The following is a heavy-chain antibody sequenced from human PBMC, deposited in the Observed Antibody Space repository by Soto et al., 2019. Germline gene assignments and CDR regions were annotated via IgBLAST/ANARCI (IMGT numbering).Heavy chain of an antibody. V-gene: IGHV3-53*02. D-gene: IGHD3-9*01. J-gene: IGHJ6*02. Sequence: EVQLVETGGGLIQPGGSLRLSCAASGFTVSSNYMSWVRQAPGKGLEWVSVIYSGGSTYYADSVKGRFTISRDNSKNTLYLQMNSLRAEDTAVYYCARVDGVRYFDWLLSYGMDVWGQGTTVTVSS. CDR3: ARVDGVRYFDWLLSYGMDV. CDR1: GFTVSSNY. CDR2: IYSGGST.